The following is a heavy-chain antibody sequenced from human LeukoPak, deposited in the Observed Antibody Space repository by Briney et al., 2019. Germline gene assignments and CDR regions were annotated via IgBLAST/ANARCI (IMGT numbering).Heavy chain of an antibody. CDR3: AKSVGSSWYTAIGFDP. J-gene: IGHJ5*02. CDR1: GFAVSSNY. V-gene: IGHV3-9*03. D-gene: IGHD6-13*01. CDR2: ISWNRGSI. Sequence: GGSLRLSCAASGFAVSSNYISWVRQAPGKGLEWVSGISWNRGSIGYADSVKGRFTISRDNAKNSLYLQMNSLRAEDMALYYCAKSVGSSWYTAIGFDPWGQGTLVTVSS.